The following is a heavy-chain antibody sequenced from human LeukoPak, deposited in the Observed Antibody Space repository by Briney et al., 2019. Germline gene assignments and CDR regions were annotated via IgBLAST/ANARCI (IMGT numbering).Heavy chain of an antibody. CDR3: ARVSEYSGSYTPTGY. Sequence: GASVTVSFKASGYTFTSYGISWVRQAPGQGLEWMGWISAYNGNTNYAQKLQGRVTMTTDTSTSTAYMELRSLRSDDTAVYYCARVSEYSGSYTPTGYWGQGTLVTVSS. CDR1: GYTFTSYG. V-gene: IGHV1-18*01. D-gene: IGHD1-26*01. J-gene: IGHJ4*02. CDR2: ISAYNGNT.